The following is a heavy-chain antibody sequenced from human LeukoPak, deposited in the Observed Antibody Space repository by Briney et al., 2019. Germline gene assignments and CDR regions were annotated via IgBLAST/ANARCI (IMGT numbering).Heavy chain of an antibody. CDR1: GFTFSTYS. D-gene: IGHD4-23*01. CDR3: ARDPWESYGGRYYFYGMDV. Sequence: GGSLRLSCAASGFTFSTYSMHWVRQAPGKGLEWVAVIWFDGSNEYYADSVKGRFTISRDNSNNTLYLQMNSLRAEDTGVYHCARDPWESYGGRYYFYGMDVWGQGTTVSVSS. J-gene: IGHJ6*02. V-gene: IGHV3-33*01. CDR2: IWFDGSNE.